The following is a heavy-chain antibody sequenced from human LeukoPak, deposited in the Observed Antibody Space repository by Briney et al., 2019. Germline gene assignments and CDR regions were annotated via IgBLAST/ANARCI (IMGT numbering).Heavy chain of an antibody. CDR2: INGDGSNA. J-gene: IGHJ4*02. D-gene: IGHD1/OR15-1a*01. CDR1: GFTLSSYW. CDR3: AKQMRD. Sequence: GGSLRLSCAASGFTLSSYWMHWVRQVPGKGLVWVSQINGDGSNAYYADSVKGRFTISRDNAKNTLYLQVNNLRAEDTAVCYCAKQMRDWGQGTLVTVSS. V-gene: IGHV3-74*01.